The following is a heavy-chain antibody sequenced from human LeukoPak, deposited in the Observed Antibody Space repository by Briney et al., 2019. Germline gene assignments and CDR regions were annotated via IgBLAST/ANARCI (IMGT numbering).Heavy chain of an antibody. Sequence: GGSLRLSCAASGFTFSRYSMNWVRQAPGKGLEWVSSISSSSSFIYYADSVKGRFTISRDNAKNSLYLQMNSLRAEDMALYYCAKGQNYDSSGYDAFDIWGQGTMVTVSS. CDR2: ISSSSSFI. CDR3: AKGQNYDSSGYDAFDI. D-gene: IGHD3-22*01. V-gene: IGHV3-21*04. CDR1: GFTFSRYS. J-gene: IGHJ3*02.